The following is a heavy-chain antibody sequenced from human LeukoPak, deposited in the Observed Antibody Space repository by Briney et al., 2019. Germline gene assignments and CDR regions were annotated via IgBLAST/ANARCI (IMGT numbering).Heavy chain of an antibody. D-gene: IGHD6-13*01. V-gene: IGHV1-18*01. CDR3: ANGGRYSSSQLDY. J-gene: IGHJ4*02. Sequence: GASVKVSCKASGYTFTSYGINWVRQAPGQGLEWIGRISAHNGNTNYAQELQGRVTMTTDTSTSTAYMELRSLRSDDTAVYHCANGGRYSSSQLDYWGQGTLVTVSS. CDR2: ISAHNGNT. CDR1: GYTFTSYG.